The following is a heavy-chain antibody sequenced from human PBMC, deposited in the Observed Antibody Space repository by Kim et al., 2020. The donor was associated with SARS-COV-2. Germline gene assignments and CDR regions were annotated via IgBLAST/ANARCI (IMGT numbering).Heavy chain of an antibody. CDR1: GGSISSSSYY. CDR3: ARSRYGSSWRPPTTNWFDP. CDR2: TYYSGST. Sequence: SETLSLTCTVSGGSISSSSYYWGWIRQPPGKGLEWIGSTYYSGSTYYNPSLKSRVTIPVDTSKNQFSLKLSAVTAADTAVYYCARSRYGSSWRPPTTNWFDPWGQGTLVTVSS. V-gene: IGHV4-39*07. D-gene: IGHD6-13*01. J-gene: IGHJ5*02.